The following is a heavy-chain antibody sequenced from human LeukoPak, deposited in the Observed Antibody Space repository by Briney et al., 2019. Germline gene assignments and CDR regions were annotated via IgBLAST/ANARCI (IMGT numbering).Heavy chain of an antibody. Sequence: GGSLRLSCAASGFTFSSYSMSWVRQAPGKGLEWVSVIYSGGSTYYADSVKGRFTISRDNSKNTLYLQMNSLRAEDTAVYYCARPNSSNWPEYFQHWGQGTLVTVSS. J-gene: IGHJ1*01. V-gene: IGHV3-53*01. CDR2: IYSGGST. D-gene: IGHD6-13*01. CDR3: ARPNSSNWPEYFQH. CDR1: GFTFSSYS.